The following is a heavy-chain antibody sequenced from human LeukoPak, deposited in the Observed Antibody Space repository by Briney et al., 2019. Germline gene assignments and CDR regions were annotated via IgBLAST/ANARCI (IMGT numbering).Heavy chain of an antibody. CDR1: GSSISSYY. CDR2: IYYSGST. D-gene: IGHD2-8*01. Sequence: SETLSLTCTVSGSSISSYYWSWIRQPPGKGLEWIGYIYYSGSTNYNPSLKSRVTISVDTSKNQFSLKLSSVTAADTAVYYCARGGDIVPYWYFDLWGRGTLVTVSS. J-gene: IGHJ2*01. V-gene: IGHV4-59*01. CDR3: ARGGDIVPYWYFDL.